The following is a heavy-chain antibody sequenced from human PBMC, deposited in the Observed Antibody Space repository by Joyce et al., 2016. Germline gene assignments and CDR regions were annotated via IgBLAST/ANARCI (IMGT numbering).Heavy chain of an antibody. CDR1: GYTFTGYY. J-gene: IGHJ4*02. CDR3: ARSLLRFLEWLEIDY. V-gene: IGHV1-2*06. CDR2: INPNSGGT. D-gene: IGHD3-3*01. Sequence: QVQLVQSGAEVKKPGASVKVSCKASGYTFTGYYMHWVQQAPGQGLEWMGRINPNSGGTNYAQKFQGRVTMTRDTSISTAYMELSRLRSDDTAVYYCARSLLRFLEWLEIDYWGQGTLVTVSS.